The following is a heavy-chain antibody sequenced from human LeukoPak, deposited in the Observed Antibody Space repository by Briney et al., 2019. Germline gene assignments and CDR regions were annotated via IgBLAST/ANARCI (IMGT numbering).Heavy chain of an antibody. CDR1: GFTFSSYG. CDR2: ISYDGSNK. CDR3: AKDGWYQLPYVYYYYGMDV. Sequence: GGSLRLSCAASGFTFSSYGMHWVRQAPGKGLEWVAVISYDGSNKYYADSVKGRFTISRDNSKNTLYLQMNSLRAEDTAVYYCAKDGWYQLPYVYYYYGMDVWGQGTTVTVSS. D-gene: IGHD2-2*02. V-gene: IGHV3-30*18. J-gene: IGHJ6*02.